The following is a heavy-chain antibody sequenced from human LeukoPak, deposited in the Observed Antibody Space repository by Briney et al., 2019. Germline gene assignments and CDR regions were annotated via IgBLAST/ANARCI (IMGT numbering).Heavy chain of an antibody. Sequence: GGSLRLSCAASGFTFSSYAISWVRQAPGQGLEWMGGIIPIFGTANYAQKFQGRVTITADESTSTAYMELSSLRSEDTAVYYCARDFWSGYLKDNWFDPWGQGTLVTVSS. CDR1: GFTFSSYA. V-gene: IGHV1-69*01. CDR3: ARDFWSGYLKDNWFDP. D-gene: IGHD3-3*01. CDR2: IIPIFGTA. J-gene: IGHJ5*02.